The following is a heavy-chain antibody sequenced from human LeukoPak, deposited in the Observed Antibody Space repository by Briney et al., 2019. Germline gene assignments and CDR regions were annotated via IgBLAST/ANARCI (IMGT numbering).Heavy chain of an antibody. CDR3: AKDRNAGYCSSTSCYSLRDFQH. Sequence: GRSLRLSCAASGFTFSSYGMHWVRQAPGKGLEWAAVISYDGSNKYYADSVKGRFTISRDNSKNTLYLQMNSLRAEDTAVYYCAKDRNAGYCSSTSCYSLRDFQHWGQGTLVTVSS. V-gene: IGHV3-30*18. J-gene: IGHJ1*01. CDR1: GFTFSSYG. CDR2: ISYDGSNK. D-gene: IGHD2-2*02.